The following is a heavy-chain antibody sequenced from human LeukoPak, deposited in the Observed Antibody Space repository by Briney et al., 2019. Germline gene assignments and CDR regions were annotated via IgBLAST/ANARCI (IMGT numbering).Heavy chain of an antibody. V-gene: IGHV3-23*01. J-gene: IGHJ4*02. Sequence: PGGSLRLSCAASGFTFSTHWMSWVRQAPGKGLEWVSAISGSGGSTYYADSVKGRFTISRDNSKNTLYLQMNSLRAEDTAVYYCANHIQLDYFDYWGQGTLVTVSS. D-gene: IGHD5-18*01. CDR1: GFTFSTHW. CDR2: ISGSGGST. CDR3: ANHIQLDYFDY.